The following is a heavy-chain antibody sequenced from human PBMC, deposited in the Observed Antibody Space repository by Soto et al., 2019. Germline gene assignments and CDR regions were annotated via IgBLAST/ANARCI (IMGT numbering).Heavy chain of an antibody. D-gene: IGHD6-13*01. J-gene: IGHJ6*02. CDR1: GYTLTELS. V-gene: IGHV1-24*01. CDR2: FDPEDGET. CDR3: ATKGRWYVGYYYYGMDV. Sequence: GASVKVSCKVSGYTLTELSMHWVRQAPGKGREWMGGFDPEDGETIYAQKFQGRVTMTEDTSTDTAYMELSSLRSEDTAVYYCATKGRWYVGYYYYGMDVWGQGTTVTVSS.